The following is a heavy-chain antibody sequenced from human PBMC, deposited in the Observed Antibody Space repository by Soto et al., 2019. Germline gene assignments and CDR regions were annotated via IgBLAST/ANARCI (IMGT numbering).Heavy chain of an antibody. J-gene: IGHJ3*02. Sequence: SGGSLRLSCAASGFTFSSYGIHWVRQAPGKGLEWVALIWYDGSNKYYADSVKGRFTSSRDNSKNTLYLQMNSLRAEDTAVYYCARDQGIGAFDIWGQGTMVTVSS. D-gene: IGHD2-21*01. V-gene: IGHV3-33*01. CDR1: GFTFSSYG. CDR3: ARDQGIGAFDI. CDR2: IWYDGSNK.